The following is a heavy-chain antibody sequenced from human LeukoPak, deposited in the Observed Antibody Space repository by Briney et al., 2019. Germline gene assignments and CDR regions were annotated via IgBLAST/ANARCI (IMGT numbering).Heavy chain of an antibody. V-gene: IGHV3-48*04. J-gene: IGHJ5*02. CDR2: ISFSSSTI. CDR3: AREKSSSWFRGWFDP. CDR1: GFTFGTYN. D-gene: IGHD6-13*01. Sequence: PGGSLRLSCAASGFTFGTYNMNWVRQAPGKGLEWVSYISFSSSTIHYADSVKGRFTISRDNAKNSLYLQMNSLRAEDTAVYYCAREKSSSWFRGWFDPWGQGTLVTVSS.